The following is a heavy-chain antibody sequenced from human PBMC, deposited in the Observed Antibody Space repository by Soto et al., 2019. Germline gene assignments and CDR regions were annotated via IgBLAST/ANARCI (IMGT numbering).Heavy chain of an antibody. D-gene: IGHD1-1*01. CDR2: ISYDGSNK. J-gene: IGHJ6*02. CDR1: GFTFSSYG. CDR3: AKDLGRLGYYYYGMDV. V-gene: IGHV3-30*18. Sequence: QVQLVESGGGVVQPGRSLRLSCAASGFTFSSYGMDWVRQAPGKGLEWVAVISYDGSNKYYADSVKGRFTISRDNSKNTPYLQMNSLRAEDTAVYYCAKDLGRLGYYYYGMDVWGQGTTVTVSS.